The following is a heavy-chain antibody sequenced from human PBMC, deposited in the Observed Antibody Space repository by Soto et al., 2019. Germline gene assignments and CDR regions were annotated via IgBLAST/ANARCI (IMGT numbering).Heavy chain of an antibody. J-gene: IGHJ4*02. CDR2: VSTSGRST. CDR3: VKQAHGLDGVAFDY. Sequence: GSLRLSCSASGFIFSESTIYWVRQVPGKGLEAISAVSTSGRSTYYADSVKDRITISRDNSKNTLFLQMGSLRPEDTAIYYCVKQAHGLDGVAFDYWGQGTQVTVSS. V-gene: IGHV3-64D*06. CDR1: GFIFSEST. D-gene: IGHD2-15*01.